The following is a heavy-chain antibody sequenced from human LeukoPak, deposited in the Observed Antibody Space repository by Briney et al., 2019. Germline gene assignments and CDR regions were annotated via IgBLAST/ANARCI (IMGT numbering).Heavy chain of an antibody. CDR2: IIPILGIA. J-gene: IGHJ4*02. CDR3: ARGRRYYDSSGYYYAFDY. CDR1: GGTFSSYA. D-gene: IGHD3-22*01. Sequence: ASVKVSCKASGGTFSSYAISWVRQAPGQGLEWMGRIIPILGIANYAQKFQGRVTITADKSTSTAYMELSSLRSEDTAVYYCARGRRYYDSSGYYYAFDYWGQGTLVTVSS. V-gene: IGHV1-69*04.